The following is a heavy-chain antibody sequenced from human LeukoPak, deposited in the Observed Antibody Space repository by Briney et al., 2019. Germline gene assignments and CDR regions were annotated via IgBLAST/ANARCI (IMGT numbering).Heavy chain of an antibody. CDR3: ARDVGASSSGYYNH. CDR1: GDSITNYY. D-gene: IGHD3-22*01. Sequence: PSETLSLTCTVSGDSITNYYWSWVRQPAGKGLEWIGRLYTRGRTDYNPSLMSRVTVSVDTSKNQFSLKLSSVTAGDTAVYYCARDVGASSSGYYNHWGQGTLVTVSS. J-gene: IGHJ5*02. CDR2: LYTRGRT. V-gene: IGHV4-4*07.